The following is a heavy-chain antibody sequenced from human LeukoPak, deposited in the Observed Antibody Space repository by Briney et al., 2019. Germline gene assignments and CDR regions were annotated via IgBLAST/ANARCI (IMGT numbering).Heavy chain of an antibody. D-gene: IGHD4-11*01. V-gene: IGHV5-51*01. Sequence: GESLKISCKGSGYSFTSYWIGWVRQMPGKGLEWMGIIYPGDSDTRYSPSLQGQVTVSADKSISTAYLQWSSLKASDTAMYYCARHVGYEYSSYDYWGQGTLVTVSS. J-gene: IGHJ4*02. CDR1: GYSFTSYW. CDR3: ARHVGYEYSSYDY. CDR2: IYPGDSDT.